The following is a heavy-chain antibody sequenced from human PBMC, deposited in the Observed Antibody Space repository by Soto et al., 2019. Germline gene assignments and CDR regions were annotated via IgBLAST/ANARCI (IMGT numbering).Heavy chain of an antibody. D-gene: IGHD3-10*01. CDR2: ISAYNGNT. J-gene: IGHJ6*02. CDR1: GYTFTNYG. V-gene: IGHV1-18*01. CDR3: ARGSVGITMVRGDLYGMDV. Sequence: GASVKVSCKASGYTFTNYGISWVRQAPGQGLEWMGWISAYNGNTNYAQKLQGRVTMTTDTSISTAYMELSRLRSDDTAVYYCARGSVGITMVRGDLYGMDVWGQGTTVTVSS.